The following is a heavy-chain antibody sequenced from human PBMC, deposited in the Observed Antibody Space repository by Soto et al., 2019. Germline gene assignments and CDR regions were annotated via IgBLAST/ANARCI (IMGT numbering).Heavy chain of an antibody. CDR1: GFTFSSYA. Sequence: EVQLLESGGGLVQPGGSLRLSCAASGFTFSSYAMSWVRQAPGKWLEWVSGISGSGGSTYYADSVKGRFTISRDNSKNTLYLQMNSLRAEDTAVYYCAKDSTAYSSSYDFDYWGQGTLVTVSS. CDR3: AKDSTAYSSSYDFDY. V-gene: IGHV3-23*01. CDR2: ISGSGGST. D-gene: IGHD6-6*01. J-gene: IGHJ4*02.